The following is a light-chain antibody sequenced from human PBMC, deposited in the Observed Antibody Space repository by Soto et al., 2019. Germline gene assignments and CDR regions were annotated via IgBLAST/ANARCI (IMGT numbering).Light chain of an antibody. Sequence: QSALIQPPSVSGSPGQSITVSCTGTSSDVGGYKYVSWYQQHPGKAPKLIIFEVSNRPSGVSNRFSGSKSGNTASLTISGLQAEDEADYYCSSYTRSSTPVFGTGTKLTVL. V-gene: IGLV2-14*01. CDR2: EVS. J-gene: IGLJ1*01. CDR1: SSDVGGYKY. CDR3: SSYTRSSTPV.